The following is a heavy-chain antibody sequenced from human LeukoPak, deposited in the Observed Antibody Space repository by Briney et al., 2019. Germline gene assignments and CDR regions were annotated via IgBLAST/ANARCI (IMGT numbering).Heavy chain of an antibody. D-gene: IGHD3-16*02. CDR1: GYTFTSYG. Sequence: GASVKVSCKASGYTFTSYGISWVRQAPGQGLEWMGWINPNSGGTNYAQKFQGRVTMTRDTSISTAYMELSRLRSDDTAVYYCARGTYYDYVWGSYRFWGQGTLVTVSS. V-gene: IGHV1-2*02. CDR2: INPNSGGT. CDR3: ARGTYYDYVWGSYRF. J-gene: IGHJ4*02.